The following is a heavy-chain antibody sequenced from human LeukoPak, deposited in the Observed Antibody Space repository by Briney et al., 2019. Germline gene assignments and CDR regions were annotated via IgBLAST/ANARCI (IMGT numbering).Heavy chain of an antibody. Sequence: ASVKVSCKASGYTFTGYYMHWVRQAPGQGLEWMGWINPNSGGTNYAQKFQGRVTMTRDTSIGTAYMELSRLRSDDTAVYYCARPPIVGDAFDIWGQGTMVTVSS. V-gene: IGHV1-2*02. D-gene: IGHD3-22*01. J-gene: IGHJ3*02. CDR3: ARPPIVGDAFDI. CDR1: GYTFTGYY. CDR2: INPNSGGT.